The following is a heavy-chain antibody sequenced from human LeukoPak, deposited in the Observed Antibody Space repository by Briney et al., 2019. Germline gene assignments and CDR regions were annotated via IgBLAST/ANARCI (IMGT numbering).Heavy chain of an antibody. CDR2: ISGSGGST. D-gene: IGHD3-10*01. Sequence: PGGSLRLSCADSKFTFSSYAVSWVRQAPGKGLEWVSAISGSGGSTYYADSVKGRLTISRDNSKNTLYLQMNSLRAEDTAVYYCAKEFYYGSGSYYPTFDYWGQGTLVTVSS. V-gene: IGHV3-23*01. J-gene: IGHJ4*02. CDR1: KFTFSSYA. CDR3: AKEFYYGSGSYYPTFDY.